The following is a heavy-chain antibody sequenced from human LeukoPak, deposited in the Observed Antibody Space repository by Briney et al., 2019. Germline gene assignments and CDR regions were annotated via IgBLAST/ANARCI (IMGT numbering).Heavy chain of an antibody. V-gene: IGHV1-18*01. CDR3: ARAGPYYDSSGYYYYYGMDV. Sequence: GASVKVSCKASGYTFTNYGVTWVRQAPGQGLEWMGWISTYNGNTNYVQKLQGRVTMTTDTSTSTAYMGLRSLRSDDTAVYYCARAGPYYDSSGYYYYYGMDVWGQGTTVTVSS. CDR1: GYTFTNYG. D-gene: IGHD3-22*01. J-gene: IGHJ6*02. CDR2: ISTYNGNT.